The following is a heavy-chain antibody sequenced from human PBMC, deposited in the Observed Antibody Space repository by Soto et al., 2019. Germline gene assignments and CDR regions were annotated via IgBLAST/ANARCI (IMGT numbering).Heavy chain of an antibody. V-gene: IGHV4-38-2*01. J-gene: IGHJ4*02. CDR1: GYSISSGNY. CDR3: ARTTAVPNSLRSRYFFDY. D-gene: IGHD4-17*01. CDR2: LYHIGST. Sequence: SETLSLTCAVSGYSISSGNYWAWIRQPPGRGLEWIGSLYHIGSTHYNSSLKSRVTISVDLSKNQFSLRLSSVTTADTALYYCARTTAVPNSLRSRYFFDYWGQGTLVTVSS.